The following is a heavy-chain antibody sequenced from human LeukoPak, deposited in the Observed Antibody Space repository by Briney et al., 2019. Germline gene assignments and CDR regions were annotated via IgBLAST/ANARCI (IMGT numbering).Heavy chain of an antibody. Sequence: GGSLRLSCAASGFTFSSYWMSWVRQAPGKGLEWVANIKQDGSEKYYVDSVKGRFTISRDNAKNSLYLQMNSLRVEDTAVYYCASGYCSSTSCYGAPNYWGQGTLVTVSP. CDR3: ASGYCSSTSCYGAPNY. CDR2: IKQDGSEK. J-gene: IGHJ4*02. V-gene: IGHV3-7*01. CDR1: GFTFSSYW. D-gene: IGHD2-2*01.